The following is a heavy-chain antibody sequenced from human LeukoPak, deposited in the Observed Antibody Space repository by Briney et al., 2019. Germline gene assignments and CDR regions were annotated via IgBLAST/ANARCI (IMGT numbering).Heavy chain of an antibody. D-gene: IGHD5-12*01. CDR1: GGSISSYY. V-gene: IGHV4-59*01. CDR3: ARDSGGYDYYYYYGMDV. CDR2: IYYSGST. J-gene: IGHJ6*02. Sequence: PSETLSLTCTVSGGSISSYYWSWIRQPPGKGLEWIGYIYYSGSTNYNPSLKSRVTISVDTSENQFSLKLSSVTAADTAVYYCARDSGGYDYYYYYGMDVWGQGTTVIVSS.